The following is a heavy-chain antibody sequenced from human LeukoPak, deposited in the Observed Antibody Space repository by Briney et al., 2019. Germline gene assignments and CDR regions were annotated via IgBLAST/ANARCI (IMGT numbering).Heavy chain of an antibody. CDR3: AKSHRWVIAVATSQLI. J-gene: IGHJ4*02. V-gene: IGHV3-23*01. CDR1: GFTFSSYA. D-gene: IGHD6-19*01. Sequence: GGSLRLSCAASGFTFSSYAMSWVRQAPGKGLEWVSAISGSGGSTYYADSVKGRFTISRDNSKNTLYLQMNSLRAEDTAVYYCAKSHRWVIAVATSQLIWGQGTLVTVSS. CDR2: ISGSGGST.